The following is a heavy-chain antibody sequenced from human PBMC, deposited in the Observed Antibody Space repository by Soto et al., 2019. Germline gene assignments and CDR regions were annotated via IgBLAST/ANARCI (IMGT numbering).Heavy chain of an antibody. CDR1: GFTFSSYG. Sequence: GESLKISCAASGFTFSSYGMHWVRQAPGKGLEWVAVIWYDGSNKYYADSVKGRFTISRDNSKNTLYLQMNSLRAEDTAVYYCARDRYCSSTSCYGDAFDIWGQGTMVTVSS. CDR2: IWYDGSNK. V-gene: IGHV3-33*01. J-gene: IGHJ3*02. CDR3: ARDRYCSSTSCYGDAFDI. D-gene: IGHD2-2*01.